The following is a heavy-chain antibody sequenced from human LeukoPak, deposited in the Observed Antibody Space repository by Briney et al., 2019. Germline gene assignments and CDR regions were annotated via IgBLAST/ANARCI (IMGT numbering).Heavy chain of an antibody. D-gene: IGHD1-26*01. V-gene: IGHV3-21*01. CDR1: GFTFSSYN. CDR3: AREELSY. Sequence: GGSLRLSCAASGFTFSSYNMNWVRQAPGKGLEWVSSISRSSDYIYYADSVKGRFTISRDNAKNSLYLQMNSLRAEDTVVYYCAREELSYWGQGTLVTVSS. J-gene: IGHJ4*02. CDR2: ISRSSDYI.